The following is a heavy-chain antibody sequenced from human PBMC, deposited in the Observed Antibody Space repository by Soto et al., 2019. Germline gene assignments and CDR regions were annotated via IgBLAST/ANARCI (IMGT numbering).Heavy chain of an antibody. CDR3: AIYGGNSVYFDY. Sequence: TSETLSLTCTVSGGSISSSSYYWGWIRHPPGKGLEWIGSIYYSGSTYYNPSLKSRVTISVDTSKNQFSLKLSSVTAAVTAVYYCAIYGGNSVYFDYWGQGTLVTVSS. V-gene: IGHV4-39*07. J-gene: IGHJ4*02. D-gene: IGHD4-17*01. CDR1: GGSISSSSYY. CDR2: IYYSGST.